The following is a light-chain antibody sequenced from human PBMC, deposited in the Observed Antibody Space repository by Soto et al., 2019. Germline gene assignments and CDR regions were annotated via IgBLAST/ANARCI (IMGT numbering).Light chain of an antibody. CDR2: HVR. J-gene: IGLJ3*02. V-gene: IGLV2-14*03. Sequence: QSALTQPASVSGSPGQSITLSCTGTSSDIGKYNYASWYRQHPGTAPNLIIYHVRRRPSGVSRRFSGSKSGNTASLIISGLQAEDEADYYCSSLTARSTWVFGGGTKLTVL. CDR1: SSDIGKYNY. CDR3: SSLTARSTWV.